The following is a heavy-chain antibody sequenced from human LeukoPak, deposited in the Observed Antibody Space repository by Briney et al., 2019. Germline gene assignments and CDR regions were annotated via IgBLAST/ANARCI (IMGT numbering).Heavy chain of an antibody. D-gene: IGHD3-10*01. Sequence: PSEPLSLPCTVSGGSIITSNYYWGWIRQPPGQGLEWIGNIFYSGSTYYNPSLKSRVTISVDTSNNHFSMKLSSVTAADTAVYYCARHYYGSGSLNYYFDYWGQGTLVTVSS. CDR1: GGSIITSNYY. V-gene: IGHV4-39*01. CDR3: ARHYYGSGSLNYYFDY. J-gene: IGHJ4*02. CDR2: IFYSGST.